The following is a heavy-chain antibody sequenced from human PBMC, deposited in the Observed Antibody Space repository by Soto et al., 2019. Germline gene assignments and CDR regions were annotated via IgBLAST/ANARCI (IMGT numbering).Heavy chain of an antibody. Sequence: QVQLVQSGAEVKKTGASVKLSCQASGFAFSTYYFHWVRQAPGQGLEWMGWISGYNGNTKYAEIFQDRLTITSDAAASTVYMELYGLRSEDTAVDFCARDPLLQFYSIDFWGQGTLVTVSA. CDR3: ARDPLLQFYSIDF. J-gene: IGHJ4*02. CDR1: GFAFSTYY. D-gene: IGHD2-15*01. CDR2: ISGYNGNT. V-gene: IGHV1-3*01.